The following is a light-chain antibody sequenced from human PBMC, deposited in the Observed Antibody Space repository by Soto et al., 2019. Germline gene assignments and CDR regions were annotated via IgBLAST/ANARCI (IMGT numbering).Light chain of an antibody. Sequence: VLAQAPVTLSLSPRQRATLSCRASQSISVYLAWYQQKPGQAPRLLIYDGSNRATGSPARFSGSGSGTDFTLTISSLEPEDFAVYYCQQRNNWPWTFGQGTKVDIK. CDR1: QSISVY. V-gene: IGKV3-11*01. CDR3: QQRNNWPWT. J-gene: IGKJ1*01. CDR2: DGS.